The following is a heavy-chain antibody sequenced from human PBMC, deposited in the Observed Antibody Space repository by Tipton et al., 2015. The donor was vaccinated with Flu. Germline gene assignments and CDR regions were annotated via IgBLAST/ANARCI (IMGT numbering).Heavy chain of an antibody. CDR3: AKDLYSLELPFY. Sequence: QLVQSGAEVKKPGASVKVSCKASGYTFSSHIINWVRQAPGQGLEWMGWISAYNGDTNYARKFQGRFIMTTDTSTTTAYMELRSLRSDDTAVYYCAKDLYSLELPFYWGQGTLVTVSS. V-gene: IGHV1-18*01. J-gene: IGHJ4*02. CDR1: GYTFSSHI. CDR2: ISAYNGDT. D-gene: IGHD1-7*01.